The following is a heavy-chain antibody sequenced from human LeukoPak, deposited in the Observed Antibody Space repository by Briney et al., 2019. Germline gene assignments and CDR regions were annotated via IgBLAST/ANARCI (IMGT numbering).Heavy chain of an antibody. J-gene: IGHJ4*02. CDR1: GFTFSSYA. CDR3: ARAEGGLPYYYDSSGYYPSDY. Sequence: GGSLRLSCAASGFTFSSYAMHWVRQAPGKGLEWVAVISYDGSNKYYADSVKGRFTISRDNSKNTLYLQMNSLRAEDTAVYYCARAEGGLPYYYDSSGYYPSDYWGQGTLVTVSS. D-gene: IGHD3-22*01. V-gene: IGHV3-30-3*01. CDR2: ISYDGSNK.